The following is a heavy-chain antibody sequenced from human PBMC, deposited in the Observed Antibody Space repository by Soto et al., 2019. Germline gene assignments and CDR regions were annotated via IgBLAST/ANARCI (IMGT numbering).Heavy chain of an antibody. D-gene: IGHD3-10*02. CDR3: VKEKVPMFLHAFDI. J-gene: IGHJ3*02. Sequence: EVQLVESGGGLVQPGGSLRLSCAASGFKFDDYAMHWVRQAPGKGLEWVSGISWKSGDINYADSVKGRFTISRDNAKNSLFLQMNNLSADDTALYYCVKEKVPMFLHAFDIWGQGTMVTVSS. V-gene: IGHV3-9*01. CDR2: ISWKSGDI. CDR1: GFKFDDYA.